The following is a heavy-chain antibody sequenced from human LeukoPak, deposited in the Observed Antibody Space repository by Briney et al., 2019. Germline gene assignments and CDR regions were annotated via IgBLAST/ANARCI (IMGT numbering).Heavy chain of an antibody. J-gene: IGHJ6*03. Sequence: SETLSLTCTVSGGSISSSRYYGGWIRQPPGRGLEWIGSLYYSGNTYYNPSLKSRVTISVDTSKNQFSLKLSSVTAADTAVYYCARNIAVAGRGDYMDVWGKGTTVTISS. V-gene: IGHV4-39*01. CDR2: LYYSGNT. CDR1: GGSISSSRYY. CDR3: ARNIAVAGRGDYMDV. D-gene: IGHD6-19*01.